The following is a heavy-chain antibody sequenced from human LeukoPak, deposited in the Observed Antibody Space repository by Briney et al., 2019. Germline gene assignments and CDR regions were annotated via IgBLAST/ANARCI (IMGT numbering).Heavy chain of an antibody. CDR3: ARGEVWSGYYSNFDY. CDR2: IYHSGST. D-gene: IGHD3-3*01. J-gene: IGHJ4*02. Sequence: SGTLSLTCAVSGGSISSSNWWSWVRQPPGKGLEWIGEIYHSGSTNYNPSLKSRVTISVDKSKNQFSLKLSSVTAADTAVYYCARGEVWSGYYSNFDYWGQGTLATVSS. CDR1: GGSISSSNW. V-gene: IGHV4-4*02.